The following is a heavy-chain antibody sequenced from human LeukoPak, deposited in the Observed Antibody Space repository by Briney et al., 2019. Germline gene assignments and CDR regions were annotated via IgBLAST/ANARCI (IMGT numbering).Heavy chain of an antibody. J-gene: IGHJ3*02. CDR1: GGSFSGYY. CDR2: IYTSGST. D-gene: IGHD5-24*01. V-gene: IGHV4-4*07. CDR3: ARDPIYEMATNAFDI. Sequence: SETLSLTCAVYGGSFSGYYWSWIRQPAGKGLEWIGRIYTSGSTNYNPSLKSRVTMSVDTSKNQFSLKLSSVTAADTAVYYCARDPIYEMATNAFDIWGQGTMVTVSS.